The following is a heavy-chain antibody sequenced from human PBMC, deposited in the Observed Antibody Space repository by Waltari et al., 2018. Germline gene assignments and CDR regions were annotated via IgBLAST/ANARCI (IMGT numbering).Heavy chain of an antibody. CDR2: ISSSSSYI. V-gene: IGHV3-21*01. Sequence: EVQLVESGGGLVKPGGSLRLSCAASGFTFSSYSMNWVRQAPGKGLELVSSISSSSSYIYYADLVKGRFTISRDNAKNSLYLQMNSLRAEDTAVYYCARETAAGQFDYWGQGTLVTVSS. CDR3: ARETAAGQFDY. D-gene: IGHD6-13*01. CDR1: GFTFSSYS. J-gene: IGHJ4*02.